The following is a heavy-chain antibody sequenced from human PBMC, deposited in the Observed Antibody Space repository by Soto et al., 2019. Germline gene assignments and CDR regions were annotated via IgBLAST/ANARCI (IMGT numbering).Heavy chain of an antibody. CDR3: AKFTEPGYSSIWYYFEY. V-gene: IGHV3-21*06. CDR1: GFTFSGYS. Sequence: PGGSLRPSCVGSGFTFSGYSMAWVRQAPGRGLEWVASISSRSTNIDYADSVKGRFTISRDNAKNLVSLQMSSLRGEDTALYYCAKFTEPGYSSIWYYFEYWGQGTPVTVSS. J-gene: IGHJ4*02. D-gene: IGHD6-19*01. CDR2: ISSRSTNI.